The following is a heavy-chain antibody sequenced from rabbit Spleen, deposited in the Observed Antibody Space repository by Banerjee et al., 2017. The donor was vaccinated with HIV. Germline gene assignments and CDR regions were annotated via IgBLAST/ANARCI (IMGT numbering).Heavy chain of an antibody. D-gene: IGHD1-1*01. Sequence: QEQLEESGGDLVKPGGSLTLTCTASGVSFSGNSHMCWVRQAPGKGLEWIACIDTVSSGFTYFASWAKGRFTISKTSSTTVTLQMTSLTAADTATYFCARDTTSSFSSYGMDLWGPGTLVTVS. V-gene: IGHV1S45*01. CDR2: IDTVSSGFT. CDR3: ARDTTSSFSSYGMDL. CDR1: GVSFSGNSH. J-gene: IGHJ6*01.